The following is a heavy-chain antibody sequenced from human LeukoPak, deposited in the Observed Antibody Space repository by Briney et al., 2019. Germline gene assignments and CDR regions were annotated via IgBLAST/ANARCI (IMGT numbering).Heavy chain of an antibody. V-gene: IGHV3-23*01. CDR3: AKGVSGYGSGRPFDY. Sequence: HPGGSLRLSCAASGFAFSSYAMIWVRQAPGKGLEWLSLISDSGSNTFHTDSVKGRFTISRDNSKNTVYLQMNSLRAEDTAVYYCAKGVSGYGSGRPFDYWGQGVLVTVSS. CDR2: ISDSGSNT. D-gene: IGHD3-10*01. J-gene: IGHJ4*02. CDR1: GFAFSSYA.